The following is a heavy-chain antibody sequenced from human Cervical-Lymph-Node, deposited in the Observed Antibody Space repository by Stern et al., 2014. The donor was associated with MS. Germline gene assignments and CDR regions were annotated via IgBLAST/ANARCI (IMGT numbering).Heavy chain of an antibody. J-gene: IGHJ4*02. Sequence: QVHLVESGGGVVQPGTSLRLSCAASGFTFSSYGMHWVRQAPGKGLEWVALAWYDGSTAYYTNSVKGLFTISRDNSKNTLSLQMNSLTAEDTAVYYCARGHIPYAYNYLFDYWGQGTLVTVSS. V-gene: IGHV3-33*01. D-gene: IGHD5-24*01. CDR3: ARGHIPYAYNYLFDY. CDR2: AWYDGSTA. CDR1: GFTFSSYG.